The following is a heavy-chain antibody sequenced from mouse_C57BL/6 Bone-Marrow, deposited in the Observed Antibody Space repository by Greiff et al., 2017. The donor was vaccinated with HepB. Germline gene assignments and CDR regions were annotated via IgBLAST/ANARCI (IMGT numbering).Heavy chain of an antibody. J-gene: IGHJ4*01. CDR3: ARGRGYYYAMDY. CDR1: GYTFTSYG. V-gene: IGHV1-81*01. CDR2: IYPRSGNT. Sequence: QVQLKQSGAELARPGASVKLSCKASGYTFTSYGISWVKQRTGQGLEWIGEIYPRSGNTYYNEKFKGKATLTADKSSSTAYMELRSLTSEDSAVYFCARGRGYYYAMDYWGQGTSVTVSS. D-gene: IGHD2-2*01.